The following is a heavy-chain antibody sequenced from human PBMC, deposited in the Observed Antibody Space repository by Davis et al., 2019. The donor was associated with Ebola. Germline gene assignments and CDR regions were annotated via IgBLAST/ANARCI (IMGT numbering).Heavy chain of an antibody. J-gene: IGHJ5*02. D-gene: IGHD4-23*01. V-gene: IGHV3-53*01. Sequence: PGGSLRLSCAASGVTVSSSYMSWSRHAPGKGLEWVSTIYSSGTTFYADAVKGRFSISRDNSKNTVYLQMNSLRDEDTAVYYCARDGHSTWVGWFDPWGQGTLVTVSS. CDR1: GVTVSSSY. CDR2: IYSSGTT. CDR3: ARDGHSTWVGWFDP.